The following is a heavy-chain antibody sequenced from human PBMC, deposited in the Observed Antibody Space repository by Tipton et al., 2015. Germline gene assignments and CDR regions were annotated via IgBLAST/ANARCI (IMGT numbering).Heavy chain of an antibody. Sequence: SLRLSCEASRFSFEDYTMHWVRQVPGKGLEWASLINWNGGQIYYADSVKGRFTISRDNGEKSLFLEMNNLRVEDTALYYCASNLFGYSYGVFADWGRGTQVTVSS. D-gene: IGHD5-18*01. CDR3: ASNLFGYSYGVFAD. V-gene: IGHV3-43*01. CDR1: RFSFEDYT. J-gene: IGHJ4*02. CDR2: INWNGGQI.